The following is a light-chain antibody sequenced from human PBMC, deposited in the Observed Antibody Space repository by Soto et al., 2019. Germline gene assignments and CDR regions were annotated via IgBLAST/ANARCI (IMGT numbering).Light chain of an antibody. V-gene: IGKV3-20*01. J-gene: IGKJ3*01. Sequence: EIVLTQSPGTLSLSPGERATLSCRASQSVSSNSLAWYQQKPGQAPRLLIYGASSRAIGIPDRFSGSGSGTDFTLTINRLEPEDFAVYYCQQYGSSLFTFGPGTEVDIK. CDR3: QQYGSSLFT. CDR2: GAS. CDR1: QSVSSNS.